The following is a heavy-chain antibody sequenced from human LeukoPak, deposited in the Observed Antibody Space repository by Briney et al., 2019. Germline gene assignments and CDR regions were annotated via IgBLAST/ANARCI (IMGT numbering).Heavy chain of an antibody. CDR3: ARGPLRYFDWLPIDY. V-gene: IGHV4-4*07. CDR1: GGSISSYY. J-gene: IGHJ4*02. D-gene: IGHD3-9*01. CDR2: IYTSGST. Sequence: SETLSLTCTVSGGSISSYYWSWIRQPAGKGLEWIGRIYTSGSTNYNPSLKSRVTMSVDTSKNQFSLKLSSVTAADTAVYYCARGPLRYFDWLPIDYWGQGTLVTVSA.